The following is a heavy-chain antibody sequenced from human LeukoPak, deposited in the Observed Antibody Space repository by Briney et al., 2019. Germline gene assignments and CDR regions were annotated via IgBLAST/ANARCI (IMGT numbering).Heavy chain of an antibody. V-gene: IGHV4-39*01. J-gene: IGHJ4*02. CDR2: IYYSGST. D-gene: IGHD4-17*01. CDR1: GGSISSSSYY. CDR3: ARPYGAAGLD. Sequence: SETLSLTCSVSGGSISSSSYYWGWIRQPPGKGLEWIGSIYYSGSTYYNPSLKSRVTISVDTSKNQFSLKLSSVTAADTAVYYCARPYGAAGLDWGQGTLVTVSS.